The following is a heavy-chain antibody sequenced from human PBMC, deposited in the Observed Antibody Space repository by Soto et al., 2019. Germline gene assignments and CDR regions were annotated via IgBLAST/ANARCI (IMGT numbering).Heavy chain of an antibody. CDR3: ARAEDIVVVPAAIPFFYGMDA. J-gene: IGHJ6*02. CDR2: IIPIFGTA. D-gene: IGHD2-2*02. CDR1: GGTFSSYA. Sequence: SVKVSCKASGGTFSSYAISWVRQAPGQGLEWMGGIIPIFGTANYAQKFQGRVTITADESTSTAYMELSSLRSEDTAVYYCARAEDIVVVPAAIPFFYGMDAGGQGPT. V-gene: IGHV1-69*13.